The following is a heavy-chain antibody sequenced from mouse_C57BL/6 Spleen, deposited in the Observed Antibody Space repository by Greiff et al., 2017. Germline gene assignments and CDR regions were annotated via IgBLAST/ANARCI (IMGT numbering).Heavy chain of an antibody. CDR1: GYTFTDYE. D-gene: IGHD2-12*01. V-gene: IGHV1-15*01. J-gene: IGHJ3*01. CDR3: TSRSYPWFAY. CDR2: IDPVTGGT. Sequence: QVQLKQSGAELVRPGASVTLSCKASGYTFTDYEMHWVKQTPVHGLEWIGTIDPVTGGTAYNQKFKGKAILTADKSSSTAYMELSSLTSEDSAVYYCTSRSYPWFAYWGQGTLVTVSA.